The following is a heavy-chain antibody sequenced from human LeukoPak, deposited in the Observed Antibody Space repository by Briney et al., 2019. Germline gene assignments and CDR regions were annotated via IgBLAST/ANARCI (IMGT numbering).Heavy chain of an antibody. Sequence: ASVKVSCKASGGTFSSYAISWVRQATGQGLEWMGWMNPNSGNTGYAQKFQGRVTMTRNTSISTAYMELSSLRSEDTAVYYCARGLMTAAGGYWGQGTLVTVSS. V-gene: IGHV1-8*02. D-gene: IGHD6-13*01. CDR1: GGTFSSYA. CDR3: ARGLMTAAGGY. J-gene: IGHJ4*02. CDR2: MNPNSGNT.